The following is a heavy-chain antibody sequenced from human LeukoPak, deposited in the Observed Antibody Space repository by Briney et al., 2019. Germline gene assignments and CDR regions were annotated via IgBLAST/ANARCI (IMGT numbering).Heavy chain of an antibody. CDR1: GGTFSSYA. D-gene: IGHD7-27*01. Sequence: ASVKVSCKASGGTFSSYAINWVRQATGQGLEWMGWMNPNSGNTGYAQKFQGRVTITRNTSISTAYMELSSLRSEDTAVYYCATWGPDAFDIWGQGTMVTVSS. CDR3: ATWGPDAFDI. J-gene: IGHJ3*02. V-gene: IGHV1-8*03. CDR2: MNPNSGNT.